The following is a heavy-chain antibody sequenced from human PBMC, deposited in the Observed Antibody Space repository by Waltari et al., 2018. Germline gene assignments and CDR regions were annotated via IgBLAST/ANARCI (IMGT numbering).Heavy chain of an antibody. CDR3: ASDLAGASVSKY. CDR1: GLTSSTYN. D-gene: IGHD6-19*01. Sequence: EVQLVESGGGLVKPGGSLRLACAVSGLTSSTYNLNWVRQAPGKGLEWVSYISSSGSYVYYADSVKGRFTISRDNAKNSLFLQMNSLRAEDSAVYYCASDLAGASVSKYWGQGTPVTVSS. CDR2: ISSSGSYV. V-gene: IGHV3-21*01. J-gene: IGHJ4*02.